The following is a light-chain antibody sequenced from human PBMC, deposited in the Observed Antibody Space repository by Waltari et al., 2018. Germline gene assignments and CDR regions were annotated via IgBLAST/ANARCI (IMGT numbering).Light chain of an antibody. CDR1: NIGSKS. Sequence: SYVLTQPPSVSVAPGQTASVTCTGSNIGSKSVHWYQQRPGQAPVLVVSDDSDRPSGIPDRFSGSKSGHTATRSISGVEAGDEADFYCQVRGGADDLWVFGGGTRLTVL. CDR3: QVRGGADDLWV. V-gene: IGLV3-21*02. CDR2: DDS. J-gene: IGLJ3*02.